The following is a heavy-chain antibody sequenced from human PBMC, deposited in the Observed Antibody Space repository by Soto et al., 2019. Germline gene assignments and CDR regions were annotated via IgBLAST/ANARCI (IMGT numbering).Heavy chain of an antibody. D-gene: IGHD3-16*01. Sequence: QVQLVESGGGVVQPGRSLRLSCAASGFTFSGFGMHWVRQAPGKGLEWVAIIWYDGSDKYYADSVKGRFTISRDNSKNTLYLQMTSLRAEDRAVYHCAFGNLSYYFDFWGQGTPVTVSS. J-gene: IGHJ4*02. V-gene: IGHV3-33*01. CDR3: AFGNLSYYFDF. CDR2: IWYDGSDK. CDR1: GFTFSGFG.